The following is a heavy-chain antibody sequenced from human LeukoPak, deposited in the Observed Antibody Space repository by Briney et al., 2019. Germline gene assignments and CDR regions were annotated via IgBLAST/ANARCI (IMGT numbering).Heavy chain of an antibody. CDR1: GFTLSTPG. J-gene: IGHJ4*02. CDR2: ISGSGGST. CDR3: AKSLDPYSSSWYGGFDY. D-gene: IGHD6-13*01. V-gene: IGHV3-23*01. Sequence: SGGSLRLSCVASGFTLSTPGMHWVRQAPGKGLEWVSAISGSGGSTYYADSVKGRFTISRDNSKNTLYLQMNSLRAEDTAVYYCAKSLDPYSSSWYGGFDYWGQGTLVTVSS.